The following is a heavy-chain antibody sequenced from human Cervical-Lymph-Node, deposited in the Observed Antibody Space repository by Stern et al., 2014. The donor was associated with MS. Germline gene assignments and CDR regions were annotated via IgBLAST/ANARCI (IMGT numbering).Heavy chain of an antibody. CDR3: ALSSETSDRWYSLGYDL. CDR1: GGTFSKFP. J-gene: IGHJ5*02. CDR2: IFPGFGTP. V-gene: IGHV1-69*01. Sequence: VQLVQDGAEVTKPGSSVKVSCKASGGTFSKFPSSWVRQAPGQGLEWMGGIFPGFGTPTYAQEFRGRVTITADVSTSTVYMELSSLRSDDTAVYYCALSSETSDRWYSLGYDLWGQGTLVTVSS. D-gene: IGHD6-13*01.